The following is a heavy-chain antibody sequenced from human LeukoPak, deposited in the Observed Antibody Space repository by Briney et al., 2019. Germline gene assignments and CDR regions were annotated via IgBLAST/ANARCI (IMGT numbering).Heavy chain of an antibody. V-gene: IGHV1-18*01. D-gene: IGHD1-26*01. CDR3: ARDPEGTYSGSFEGDWFDP. Sequence: ASVKVSCKASGYSFTSYGISWVRQAPGQGLEWMGWLTAYNGNIHFARNLRDRVTMTTDTSANTVYLELRNLRSDDTAVYYCARDPEGTYSGSFEGDWFDPWGQGTLVTVSS. J-gene: IGHJ5*02. CDR1: GYSFTSYG. CDR2: LTAYNGNI.